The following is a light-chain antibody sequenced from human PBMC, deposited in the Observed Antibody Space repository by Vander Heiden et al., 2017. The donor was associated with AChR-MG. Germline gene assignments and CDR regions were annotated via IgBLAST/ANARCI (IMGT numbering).Light chain of an antibody. CDR3: QQYDTFPLT. CDR2: DAS. Sequence: IQLTQSPSSVSVSVGDRVTIACRASQGVRSALAWYQQKPGKAPNLLIDDASTLASGVPLRFSASESGTDFTLTITGLQPEDLATYYCQQYDTFPLTFGQGTRLEIK. CDR1: QGVRSA. V-gene: IGKV1-13*02. J-gene: IGKJ5*01.